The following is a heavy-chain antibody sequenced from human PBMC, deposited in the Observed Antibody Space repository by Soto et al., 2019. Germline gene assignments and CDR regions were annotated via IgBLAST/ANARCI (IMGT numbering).Heavy chain of an antibody. D-gene: IGHD5-18*01. J-gene: IGHJ4*02. CDR3: AKTQKSSYGFSYFDY. Sequence: PGGSLRLSCAASGFTFSSYAMSWVRHAPGKGLEWVSAISGSGGSTYYADSVKGRFTISRDNSKNTLYLQMNSLRAEDTAVYYCAKTQKSSYGFSYFDYWGQGTLVTVSS. V-gene: IGHV3-23*01. CDR2: ISGSGGST. CDR1: GFTFSSYA.